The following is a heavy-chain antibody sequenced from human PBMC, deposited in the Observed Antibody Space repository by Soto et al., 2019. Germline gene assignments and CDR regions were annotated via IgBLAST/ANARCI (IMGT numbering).Heavy chain of an antibody. V-gene: IGHV6-1*01. D-gene: IGHD6-19*01. J-gene: IGHJ6*02. Sequence: SQTLSLTCAISGDSLSSNSAAWNWIRQSPSRGLEWLGRTYYRSKWYNDYAVSVKSRITINPDTSKNQFSLQLNSVTPEDTAVYYCASLSRIAVAGVYYYGMDVWGQGTTVTVSS. CDR1: GDSLSSNSAA. CDR3: ASLSRIAVAGVYYYGMDV. CDR2: TYYRSKWYN.